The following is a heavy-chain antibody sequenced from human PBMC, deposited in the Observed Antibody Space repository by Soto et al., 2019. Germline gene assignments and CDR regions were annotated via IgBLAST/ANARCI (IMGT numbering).Heavy chain of an antibody. J-gene: IGHJ6*03. D-gene: IGHD2-2*01. Sequence: EVQLVESGGGLVQPGGSLRLSCAASGFTFSRYGMHWVRQATGKGLEWVSAIGTAGDTYYPGSVKGRFTISRENAKNSLYLQMNSLRAGDTAVYYCARGQYCSSTSCLGDYYYMDVWGKGTTVTVSS. CDR1: GFTFSRYG. CDR3: ARGQYCSSTSCLGDYYYMDV. CDR2: IGTAGDT. V-gene: IGHV3-13*01.